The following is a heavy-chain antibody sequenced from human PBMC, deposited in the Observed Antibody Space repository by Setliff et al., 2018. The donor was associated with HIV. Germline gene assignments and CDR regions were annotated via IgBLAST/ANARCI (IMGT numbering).Heavy chain of an antibody. V-gene: IGHV4-34*01. J-gene: IGHJ4*02. Sequence: SETLSLTCAVYGGPLSGYFWSWIRQSPGKGLEWIGEISFSGTTNYNPSLKSRVTISLDTSKNQLSLKLSSVTAADTAVYYCAHYYYDTSGQPFDYWGQGTLVTVSS. D-gene: IGHD3-22*01. CDR1: GGPLSGYF. CDR3: AHYYYDTSGQPFDY. CDR2: ISFSGTT.